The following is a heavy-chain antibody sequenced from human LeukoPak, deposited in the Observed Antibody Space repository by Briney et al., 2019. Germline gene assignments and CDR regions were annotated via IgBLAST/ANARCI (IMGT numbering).Heavy chain of an antibody. D-gene: IGHD5-24*01. V-gene: IGHV1-2*02. J-gene: IGHJ4*02. CDR3: ARTKWKMGTITPIHFDY. CDR2: INPNSGGT. Sequence: ASVKVSCKASGYTFTGYYMHWVRQAPGQGLEWMGWINPNSGGTKYAQKFQGRVTMTRDTSISTGYMELSRLRSDDTAVYYCARTKWKMGTITPIHFDYWGQGTLVTVSS. CDR1: GYTFTGYY.